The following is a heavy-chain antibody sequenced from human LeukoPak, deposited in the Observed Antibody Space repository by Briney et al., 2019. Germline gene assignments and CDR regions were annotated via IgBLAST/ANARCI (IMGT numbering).Heavy chain of an antibody. D-gene: IGHD1/OR15-1a*01. CDR2: IYYSGST. CDR3: ARLEQTSWFDP. J-gene: IGHJ5*02. V-gene: IGHV4-39*07. CDR1: GGSISSSSYY. Sequence: PSETLSLTCTVSGGSISSSSYYWGWIRQPPGKGLEWIGSIYYSGSTYYNPSLKSRLTISVDLSKNQFSLNLSSVTAADTAVYYCARLEQTSWFDPWGQGTLVVVSS.